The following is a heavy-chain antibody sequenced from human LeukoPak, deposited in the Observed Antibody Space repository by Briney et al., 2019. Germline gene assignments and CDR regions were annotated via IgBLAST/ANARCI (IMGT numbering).Heavy chain of an antibody. CDR1: GFTFSSYA. CDR2: ISGSGGST. J-gene: IGHJ4*02. CDR3: AKDWMAVADSYYFDY. V-gene: IGHV3-23*01. D-gene: IGHD6-19*01. Sequence: GGSLRLSCAASGFTFSSYAMSWVRQAPGKGLEWVSAISGSGGSTYYADSVKGRLTISRDNSKNTLYLQMNSLRAEDTAVYYCAKDWMAVADSYYFDYWGRGTLVTVSS.